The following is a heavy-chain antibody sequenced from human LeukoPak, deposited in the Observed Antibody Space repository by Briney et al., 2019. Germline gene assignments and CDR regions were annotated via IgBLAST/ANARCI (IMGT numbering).Heavy chain of an antibody. J-gene: IGHJ4*02. CDR3: ARQRNGAAAGSLDY. D-gene: IGHD6-13*01. V-gene: IGHV4-59*08. CDR1: GGSISSYY. Sequence: KPSETLSLTCTVSGGSISSYYWSWIRQPPGKGLEWIGYIYYSGSANYNPSLKSRVTISVDTSKNQFSLKLSSVTAADTAVYYCARQRNGAAAGSLDYWGQGTLVTVSS. CDR2: IYYSGSA.